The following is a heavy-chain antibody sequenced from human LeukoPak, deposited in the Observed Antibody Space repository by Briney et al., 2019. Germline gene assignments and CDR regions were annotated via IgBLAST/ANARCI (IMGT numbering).Heavy chain of an antibody. Sequence: SVKVSCKASGGTFTHYVISWVRQAPGQGLEWMGGIAPISGTPLYPQRFQGRVTISADTSTNTAYMEMSSVTSEDTAVYYCAREGEYYSESGNLVDASDVWGQGTMVIVSA. CDR3: AREGEYYSESGNLVDASDV. D-gene: IGHD3-10*01. CDR2: IAPISGTP. J-gene: IGHJ3*01. CDR1: GGTFTHYV. V-gene: IGHV1-69*06.